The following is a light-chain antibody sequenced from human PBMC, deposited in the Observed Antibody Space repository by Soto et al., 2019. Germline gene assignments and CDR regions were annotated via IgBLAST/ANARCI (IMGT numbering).Light chain of an antibody. CDR3: QQYGSSPDT. CDR1: QSVSSAY. J-gene: IGKJ4*01. CDR2: GAS. Sequence: EIVLTQSPGTLSLSPGERATLSCRASQSVSSAYLGWYQQKPGQAPRLLISGASSRATGIPDRFSGSGSGTEFTLTISRLEPEDFAVYYCQQYGSSPDTFGGWTKVEIK. V-gene: IGKV3-20*01.